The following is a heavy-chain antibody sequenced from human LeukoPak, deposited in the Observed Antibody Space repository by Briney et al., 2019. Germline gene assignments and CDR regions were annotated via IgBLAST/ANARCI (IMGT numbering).Heavy chain of an antibody. CDR1: GFTFSSYA. CDR2: ISYDGSKK. CDR3: ARAGEMTTIALIDY. D-gene: IGHD5-24*01. J-gene: IGHJ4*02. V-gene: IGHV3-30-3*01. Sequence: PGRSLRLSCVASGFTFSSYAMHWVRQAPGKGLEWVAVISYDGSKKYYADSVKGRFTISRDNSKNTLYLQMNSLRAADTAVYHCARAGEMTTIALIDYWGQGTLVTVSS.